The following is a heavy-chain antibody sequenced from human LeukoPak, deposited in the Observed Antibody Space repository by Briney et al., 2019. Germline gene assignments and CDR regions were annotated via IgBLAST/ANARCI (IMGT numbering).Heavy chain of an antibody. V-gene: IGHV4-59*08. CDR2: IYYSGST. Sequence: PSEALSLTCTVSGGSISSYYWSWIRQPPGKGLECIGYIYYSGSTNYNPSLKSRVTISVDTSKNRFSLSLSSVTATDTAVYYCATEIVAGTLDYWGQGTPVTVSS. CDR1: GGSISSYY. CDR3: ATEIVAGTLDY. D-gene: IGHD6-19*01. J-gene: IGHJ4*02.